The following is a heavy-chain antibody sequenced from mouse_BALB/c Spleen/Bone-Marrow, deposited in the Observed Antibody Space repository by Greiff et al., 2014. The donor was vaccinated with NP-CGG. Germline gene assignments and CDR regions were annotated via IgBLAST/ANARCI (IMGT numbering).Heavy chain of an antibody. CDR3: AREGVDYFDY. CDR2: INPYNDGT. J-gene: IGHJ2*01. Sequence: VHVKQSGPELVKPGASVKMSCKASGYTFTSYVMHWVKQKPGQGLEWIGYINPYNDGTKYNEKFKGKATLTSDKSSSTAYMELSSLTSEDSAVYYGAREGVDYFDYWGQGTTLTVSS. V-gene: IGHV1-14*01. CDR1: GYTFTSYV.